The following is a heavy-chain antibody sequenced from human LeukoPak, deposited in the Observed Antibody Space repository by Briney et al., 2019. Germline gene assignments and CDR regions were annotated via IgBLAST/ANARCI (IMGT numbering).Heavy chain of an antibody. V-gene: IGHV3-30*03. D-gene: IGHD1-14*01. Sequence: GGSLRLSCAASGFTFSSYGMHWVRQAPGKGLEWVAVISYDGSNKYYADSVKGRFTISRDNSKNTLYLQMNSLRAEDTAVYYCEAPGGYFAYWGQGTLVTVSS. J-gene: IGHJ4*02. CDR1: GFTFSSYG. CDR3: EAPGGYFAY. CDR2: ISYDGSNK.